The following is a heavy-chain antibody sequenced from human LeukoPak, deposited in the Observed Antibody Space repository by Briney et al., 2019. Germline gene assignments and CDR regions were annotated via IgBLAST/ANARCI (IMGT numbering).Heavy chain of an antibody. D-gene: IGHD3-16*02. CDR3: AKDGYYDYVWGSYRPHADAFDI. CDR1: GFTFSSYG. Sequence: PGGSLRLSCAASGFTFSSYGMHWVRQAPGKGLEWVAFIRYDGSNKYYADSVKGRFTISRDNSKNTLYLQMNSLRAEDTAVYYCAKDGYYDYVWGSYRPHADAFDIWGQGTMVTVSS. V-gene: IGHV3-30*02. J-gene: IGHJ3*02. CDR2: IRYDGSNK.